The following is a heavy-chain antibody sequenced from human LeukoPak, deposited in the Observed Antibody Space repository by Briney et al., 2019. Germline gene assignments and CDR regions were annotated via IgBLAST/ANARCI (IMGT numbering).Heavy chain of an antibody. D-gene: IGHD6-19*01. Sequence: ASVKVSCKASGYTFTGYYMHWVRQAPGQGLEWMGWINPNSGGRNYAQKFQGRVTMTRDTSISTAYMELSRLRSDDTAVYYCARDPGWYYFDYWGQGTLVTVPS. CDR1: GYTFTGYY. CDR3: ARDPGWYYFDY. J-gene: IGHJ4*02. CDR2: INPNSGGR. V-gene: IGHV1-2*02.